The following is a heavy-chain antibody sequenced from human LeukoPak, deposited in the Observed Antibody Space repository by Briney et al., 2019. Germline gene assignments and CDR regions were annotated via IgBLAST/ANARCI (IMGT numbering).Heavy chain of an antibody. J-gene: IGHJ6*03. D-gene: IGHD2-15*01. Sequence: PGGSLRLSCAASGFTFSSYWMHWVRQAPGKGLVWISRINSDGSSTGYAESVKGRFTISRDNAKNTLYLQMNSLRAEDTAIYYCAKNGDRGAYCSGGSCYPYYYYNMDAWGKGTTVTISS. V-gene: IGHV3-74*01. CDR3: AKNGDRGAYCSGGSCYPYYYYNMDA. CDR1: GFTFSSYW. CDR2: INSDGSST.